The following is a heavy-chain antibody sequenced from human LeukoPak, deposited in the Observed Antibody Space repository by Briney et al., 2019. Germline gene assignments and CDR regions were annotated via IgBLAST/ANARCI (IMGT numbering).Heavy chain of an antibody. CDR1: GGSISSGRYY. Sequence: PSETLSLTCTVSGGSISSGRYYWSWIRQPAGKGLEWIGRIYTSGSINYNSSLKSRVTISLDTSKNQFSLKLSSVTAADTAVHYCARELNLVRAVSYNWFDPWGQGTLVTVSS. D-gene: IGHD3-10*01. CDR2: IYTSGSI. J-gene: IGHJ5*02. CDR3: ARELNLVRAVSYNWFDP. V-gene: IGHV4-61*02.